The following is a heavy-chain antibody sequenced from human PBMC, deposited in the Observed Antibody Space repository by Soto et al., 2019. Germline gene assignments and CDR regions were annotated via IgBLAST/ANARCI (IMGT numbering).Heavy chain of an antibody. D-gene: IGHD3-22*01. V-gene: IGHV1-58*01. CDR1: GFTFTSSA. Sequence: SVKVSCKASGFTFTSSAVQWVRHARGQRLEWIGWIVVGSGNTNYAQKFQERVTITRDMSTSTAYMELSSLRSEDTAVYYCAATYYYDSSGYYYHAFDIWGQGTMVTVSS. CDR3: AATYYYDSSGYYYHAFDI. CDR2: IVVGSGNT. J-gene: IGHJ3*02.